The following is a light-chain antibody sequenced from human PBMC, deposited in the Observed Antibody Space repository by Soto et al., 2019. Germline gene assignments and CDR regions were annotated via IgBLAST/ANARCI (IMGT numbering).Light chain of an antibody. Sequence: EIVMTQSPATLSVSPGERATLSCRASHSVSSNLAWYQQRPGQAPRLLIYGASNRATGIPDRFSGSGSGTDFTLTISRLEPEDFAVYFCQQYGSSPPWTFGQGTKVDIK. CDR1: HSVSSN. CDR3: QQYGSSPPWT. V-gene: IGKV3-20*01. CDR2: GAS. J-gene: IGKJ1*01.